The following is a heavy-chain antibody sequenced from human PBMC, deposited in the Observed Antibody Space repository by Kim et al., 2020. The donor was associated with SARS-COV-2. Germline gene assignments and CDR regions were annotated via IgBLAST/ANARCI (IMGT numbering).Heavy chain of an antibody. J-gene: IGHJ6*02. CDR2: ISSSSSYT. Sequence: GGSLRLSCAASGFTFSSYSMNWVRQAPGKGLEWVSSISSSSSYTYYADSVKGRFTISRDNAKNSLYLQMNSLRAEDTAVYYCARDKAFMPDILTGYFYYYYGMDVWGQGTTVTVSS. CDR3: ARDKAFMPDILTGYFYYYYGMDV. V-gene: IGHV3-21*01. CDR1: GFTFSSYS. D-gene: IGHD3-9*01.